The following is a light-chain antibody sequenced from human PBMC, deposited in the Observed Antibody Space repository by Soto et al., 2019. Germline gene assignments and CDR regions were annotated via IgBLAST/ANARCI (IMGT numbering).Light chain of an antibody. Sequence: IQMIQSPSTVSASVGDRVTITCRASQDVRNWIAWYQQRPGKAPKYLIHGATTLESGVPSRFSGSGSGTDFTLTISNVQPEDFAAYYCQQVADFPLTFGPGTKVNIK. CDR2: GAT. J-gene: IGKJ3*01. CDR3: QQVADFPLT. CDR1: QDVRNW. V-gene: IGKV1-12*01.